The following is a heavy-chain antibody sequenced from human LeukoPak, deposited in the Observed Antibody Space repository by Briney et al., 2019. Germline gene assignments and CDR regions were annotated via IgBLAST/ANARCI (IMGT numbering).Heavy chain of an antibody. CDR1: GFTFSTYN. V-gene: IGHV3-7*01. D-gene: IGHD6-19*01. CDR2: IKQDGSEK. CDR3: ATGYSSGWYFYFQH. J-gene: IGHJ1*01. Sequence: GGSLRLSCAASGFTFSTYNMNWVRQAPGQGLEWVANIKQDGSEKNYVDSVKGRFTISRDNAKNSLSLRMNSLSAEDTAVYYCATGYSSGWYFYFQHWGQGSLVSVSS.